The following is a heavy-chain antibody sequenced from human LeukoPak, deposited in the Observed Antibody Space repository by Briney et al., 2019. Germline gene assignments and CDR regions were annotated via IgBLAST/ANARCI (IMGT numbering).Heavy chain of an antibody. CDR1: GFTFNNAW. D-gene: IGHD3-10*01. Sequence: GGSLRLSCVTSGFTFNNAWLSWVRQAPGKGLEWVGRIKGKADGGTTDYAAPVKGRFTISRDDSINTLYLQMSSLKTEDTAVYYCTTVTHFGLGGQGTLVTVSS. V-gene: IGHV3-15*01. J-gene: IGHJ1*01. CDR2: IKGKADGGTT. CDR3: TTVTHFGL.